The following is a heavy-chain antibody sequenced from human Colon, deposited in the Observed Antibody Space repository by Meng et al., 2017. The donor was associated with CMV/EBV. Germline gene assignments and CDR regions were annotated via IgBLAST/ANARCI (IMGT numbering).Heavy chain of an antibody. CDR1: ANTSTDYY. CDR3: AGGGGVFDP. D-gene: IGHD3-16*01. V-gene: IGHV1-2*06. J-gene: IGHJ5*02. Sequence: KVSCTTPANTSTDYYTPGGQRPLGQGLGWMGRTYPKVGDKNFAKKFRGRSPMTRDTLITTAYMELTNLTSADTAVYYCAGGGGVFDPWGQGTLVTVSS. CDR2: TYPKVGDK.